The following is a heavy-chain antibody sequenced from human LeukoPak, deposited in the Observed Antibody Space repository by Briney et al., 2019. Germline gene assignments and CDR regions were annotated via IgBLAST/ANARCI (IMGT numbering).Heavy chain of an antibody. CDR1: GGSFSGYY. J-gene: IGHJ4*02. V-gene: IGHV4-34*01. CDR2: INHSGST. Sequence: SETLSLTCAVYGGSFSGYYWSWIRQPPGKGLEWIGEINHSGSTNYNPSLKSRVTISVDTSKNQFSLKLSSVTAADTAVYYCARHGDSSSWFYDPYYFDYWGQGTLVTVSS. D-gene: IGHD6-13*01. CDR3: ARHGDSSSWFYDPYYFDY.